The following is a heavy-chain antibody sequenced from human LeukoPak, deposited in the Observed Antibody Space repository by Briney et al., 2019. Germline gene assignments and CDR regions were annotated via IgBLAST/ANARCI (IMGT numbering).Heavy chain of an antibody. CDR2: INHSGST. J-gene: IGHJ4*02. D-gene: IGHD4-17*01. CDR3: ARETTVTRSFDY. Sequence: SETLSLTCAVYGGSFSGYYWSWIRQPPGKGLEWIGEINHSGSTNYNPSLKSRVTISVDTSKNQFSLKLSSVTAADTAVYYCARETTVTRSFDYWGQGTLVTVSS. CDR1: GGSFSGYY. V-gene: IGHV4-34*01.